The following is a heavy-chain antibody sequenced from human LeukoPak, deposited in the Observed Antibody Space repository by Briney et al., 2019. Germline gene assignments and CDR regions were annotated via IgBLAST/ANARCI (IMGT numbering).Heavy chain of an antibody. CDR3: ARRAGAYSHPYDY. CDR1: GSTVSSNS. V-gene: IGHV3-53*01. CDR2: IYSDNT. D-gene: IGHD4/OR15-4a*01. J-gene: IGHJ4*02. Sequence: GGSLRLSCTVSGSTVSSNSMSWVRQAPGKGLEWVSFIYSDNTHYSDSVKGRFTTSRDNSKNTLYLQMNSLRAEDTAVYYCARRAGAYSHPYDYWGQGTLVTVSS.